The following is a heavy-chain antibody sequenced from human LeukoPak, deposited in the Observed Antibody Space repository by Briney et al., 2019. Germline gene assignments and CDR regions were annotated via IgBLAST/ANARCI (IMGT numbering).Heavy chain of an antibody. J-gene: IGHJ4*02. CDR1: GGSFSGYY. CDR3: ARLGSYYYDSSGPRDY. D-gene: IGHD3-22*01. V-gene: IGHV4-34*01. Sequence: SETLSLTCAVYGGSFSGYYWSWIRQPPGKGLEWIGEINHSGSTNYNPSLKSRVTISVDTSKNQFSLKLSSVTAADTAVYYCARLGSYYYDSSGPRDYWGQGTLVTVSS. CDR2: INHSGST.